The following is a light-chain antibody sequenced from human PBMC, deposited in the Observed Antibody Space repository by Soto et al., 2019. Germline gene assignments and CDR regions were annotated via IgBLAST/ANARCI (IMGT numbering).Light chain of an antibody. CDR2: EGS. J-gene: IGLJ2*01. Sequence: QSALTQPASVSGSPGQSITISCTGTISDVGSYNLVSWYQQHPGKAPKLMLYEGSKRPSGVSNRFSGSKSGNTASLTISGLQAEDETDYYCCSYAGSSTVVFGGGTKLTVL. V-gene: IGLV2-23*01. CDR3: CSYAGSSTVV. CDR1: ISDVGSYNL.